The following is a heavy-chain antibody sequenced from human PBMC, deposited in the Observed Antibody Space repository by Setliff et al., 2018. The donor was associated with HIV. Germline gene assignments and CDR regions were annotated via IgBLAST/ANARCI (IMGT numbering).Heavy chain of an antibody. CDR2: ITAYNGNT. J-gene: IGHJ3*02. Sequence: ASVKVSCKASGYTFTSYGINWVRQAPGQGLEWMGWITAYNGNTNYAQKVQGRVTMTTDTSTSTAYMELRSLRSDDTAVYYCATGGDSYDPGAFDMWGQGTKVTVSS. D-gene: IGHD5-18*01. CDR3: ATGGDSYDPGAFDM. CDR1: GYTFTSYG. V-gene: IGHV1-18*01.